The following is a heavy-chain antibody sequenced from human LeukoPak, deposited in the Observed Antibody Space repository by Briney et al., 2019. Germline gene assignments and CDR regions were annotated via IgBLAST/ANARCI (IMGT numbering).Heavy chain of an antibody. Sequence: ASVKVSCKASGYTFTRYGISWVRQAPGQGLEWMGWISAYNGNTNYAQKLQGRVTMTTDTSTSTAYMELRSLRSDDTAVYYCARLARGDGYNYQWTADYFDYWGQGTLVTVSS. D-gene: IGHD5-24*01. CDR1: GYTFTRYG. J-gene: IGHJ4*02. CDR3: ARLARGDGYNYQWTADYFDY. CDR2: ISAYNGNT. V-gene: IGHV1-18*01.